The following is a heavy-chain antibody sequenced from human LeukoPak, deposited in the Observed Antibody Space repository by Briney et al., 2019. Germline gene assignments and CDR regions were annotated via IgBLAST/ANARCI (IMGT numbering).Heavy chain of an antibody. J-gene: IGHJ4*02. CDR2: ISSSSRTI. D-gene: IGHD6-19*01. Sequence: GGSLRLSCAASGFTFSSYSINWVRQAPGKGLEWLSYISSSSRTISYADSLKGRYTVSRDNAKNSLDLQMNSLRVEDTAVYYCARVGTSGWTSDYWGQGTLVTVSS. CDR3: ARVGTSGWTSDY. V-gene: IGHV3-48*04. CDR1: GFTFSSYS.